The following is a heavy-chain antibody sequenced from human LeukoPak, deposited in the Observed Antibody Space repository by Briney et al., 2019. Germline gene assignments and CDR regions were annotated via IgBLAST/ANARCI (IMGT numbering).Heavy chain of an antibody. V-gene: IGHV1-69*05. CDR3: ARDQGDWEPRAAFDI. Sequence: GASVKVSCKASGGTFSSYAISWVRQAPGQGLEWMGGIIPIFGTANYAQKFQGRVTITTDESTSTAYMELSSLRSEDTAVYYCARDQGDWEPRAAFDIWGQGTMVTVSS. CDR2: IIPIFGTA. CDR1: GGTFSSYA. D-gene: IGHD1-26*01. J-gene: IGHJ3*02.